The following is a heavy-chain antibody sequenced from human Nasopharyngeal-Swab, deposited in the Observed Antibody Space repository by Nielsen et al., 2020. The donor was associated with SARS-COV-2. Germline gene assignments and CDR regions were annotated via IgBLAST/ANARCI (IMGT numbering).Heavy chain of an antibody. CDR1: GFTFTDSW. J-gene: IGHJ4*02. D-gene: IGHD7-27*01. Sequence: GESLKISCVVSGFTFTDSWIHWVRQAPGKGLVWVSRINNDGSRTGYADSVKGRFTISRDNAKNTIYLQMHSLRAEDTAVYYCARDFDQTGDWGQGTLVTVSP. CDR3: ARDFDQTGD. CDR2: INNDGSRT. V-gene: IGHV3-74*01.